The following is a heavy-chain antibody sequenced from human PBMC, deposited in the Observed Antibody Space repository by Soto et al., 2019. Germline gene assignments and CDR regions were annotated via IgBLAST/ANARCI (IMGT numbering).Heavy chain of an antibody. CDR2: ISYDGSNK. Sequence: GSLRLSCAASGFTFNTYGIHWVRQAPGKGLEWVAVISYDGSNKYYADSVKGRFTISRDNSKNTLYLQMSSLRAEDTAVYYCAXDRTLGATGYYYYGMDVWGQGTTVTVSS. J-gene: IGHJ6*02. D-gene: IGHD1-26*01. V-gene: IGHV3-30*18. CDR1: GFTFNTYG. CDR3: AXDRTLGATGYYYYGMDV.